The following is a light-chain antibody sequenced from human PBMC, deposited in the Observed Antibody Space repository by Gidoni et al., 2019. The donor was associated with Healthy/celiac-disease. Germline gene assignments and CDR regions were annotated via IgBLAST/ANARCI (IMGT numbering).Light chain of an antibody. CDR3: QQYGSSPKT. CDR1: QSVSSSY. Sequence: EIVLTQSPGTLSLSPGERATLSCRASQSVSSSYLAWYQQKPGQAPRLLIYGASSRATGIPDRFSGSGSGTDFTLTISRLEPEDFAVYYFQQYGSSPKTFGQGTKGGNQT. V-gene: IGKV3-20*01. J-gene: IGKJ1*01. CDR2: GAS.